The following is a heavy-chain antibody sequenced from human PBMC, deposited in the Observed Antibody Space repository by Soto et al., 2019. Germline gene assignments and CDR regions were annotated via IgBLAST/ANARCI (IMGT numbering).Heavy chain of an antibody. CDR1: GGSISSGGYY. CDR2: IYYSGST. J-gene: IGHJ4*02. V-gene: IGHV4-31*03. CDR3: AGVTIRGVIIRYFDY. Sequence: QVQLQESGPGLVKPSQTLSLTCTVSGGSISSGGYYWSWIRQHPGKGLEWIGYIYYSGSTYYNPSLKSRVTISVDTYKNQFSLKLISVTAADTAVYYCAGVTIRGVIIRYFDYWGQETLVTVSS. D-gene: IGHD3-10*01.